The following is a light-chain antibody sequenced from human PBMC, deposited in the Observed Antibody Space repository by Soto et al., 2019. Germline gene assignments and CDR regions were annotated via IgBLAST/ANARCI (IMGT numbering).Light chain of an antibody. CDR3: RSYTSSNTYV. CDR1: SSDVGGYNY. J-gene: IGLJ1*01. V-gene: IGLV2-14*01. CDR2: EVS. Sequence: QSVLTQPASVSGSPGQSITISCTGTSSDVGGYNYVSWYQQHPGKAPKLMIYEVSNRPSGVSNRFSGSKSGNTASLTLSGLQAEDEAEYYCRSYTSSNTYVFGTGTKVTVL.